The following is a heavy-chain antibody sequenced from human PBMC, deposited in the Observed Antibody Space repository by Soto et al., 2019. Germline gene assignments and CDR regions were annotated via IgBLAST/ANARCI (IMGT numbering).Heavy chain of an antibody. CDR2: IYYSGST. Sequence: SETLSLTCTVSGGSISSSSYYWGWIRQPPGKGLEWIGSIYYSGSTYYNPSLKSRVTISVDTSKNQFSLKLSSVTAADTAVYYCARRGRPFDYWGQGTLVTVSS. D-gene: IGHD3-10*01. J-gene: IGHJ4*02. CDR3: ARRGRPFDY. V-gene: IGHV4-39*01. CDR1: GGSISSSSYY.